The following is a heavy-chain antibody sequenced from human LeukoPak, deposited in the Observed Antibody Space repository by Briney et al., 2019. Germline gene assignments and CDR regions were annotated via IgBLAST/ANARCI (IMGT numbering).Heavy chain of an antibody. CDR1: GGSFRGYY. CDR2: INHGGST. Sequence: PSETLSLTCGVVGGSFRGYYWTWIRQSPGKWLEWIGEINHGGSTTYNPSLRSRVTISIDTSNDHFSLKLTSVTAADTALYFCARSRLWPTGTVDIWDRGTMVTVSS. J-gene: IGHJ3*02. V-gene: IGHV4-34*01. CDR3: ARSRLWPTGTVDI. D-gene: IGHD2-8*02.